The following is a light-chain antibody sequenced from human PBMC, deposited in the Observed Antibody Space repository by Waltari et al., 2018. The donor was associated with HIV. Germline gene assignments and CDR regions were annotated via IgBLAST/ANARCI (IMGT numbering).Light chain of an antibody. V-gene: IGLV2-23*02. Sequence: QSALTQPASVSGSPGQSITISCTGTSSDVGGYNYVSWYQQHPGKAPKLMFYDVTKRPSGVSNRFSGSKSGNTASLTISGRQAEDEADYYCCSYAGSGTWVFGGGTKLTVL. CDR2: DVT. CDR1: SSDVGGYNY. J-gene: IGLJ3*02. CDR3: CSYAGSGTWV.